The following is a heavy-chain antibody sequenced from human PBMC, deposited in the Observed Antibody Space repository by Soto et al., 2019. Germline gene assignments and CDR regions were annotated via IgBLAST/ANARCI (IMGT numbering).Heavy chain of an antibody. CDR1: GGSISSSSYY. CDR2: IYYSGST. D-gene: IGHD3-10*01. CDR3: ARLCITMVRGATWFDP. J-gene: IGHJ5*02. Sequence: SETLSLTCTVSGGSISSSSYYWGWIRQPPGKGLEWIGSIYYSGSTYYNPSLKSRVTISVDTSKNQFSLKLSSVTAADTAVYYCARLCITMVRGATWFDPWGQGTQVTVSS. V-gene: IGHV4-39*01.